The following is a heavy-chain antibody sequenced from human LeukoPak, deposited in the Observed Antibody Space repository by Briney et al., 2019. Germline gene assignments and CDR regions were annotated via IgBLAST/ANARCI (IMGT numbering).Heavy chain of an antibody. Sequence: GASVKVSCKASGYTFTSYGISWVRQAPGQGLEWMGWISAYNGNTNYAQELQGRVTMTTDTSTSTAYMELRSLRSDDTAVYYCARNPSSSWYGLSFDYWGQGTLVTVSS. V-gene: IGHV1-18*01. CDR1: GYTFTSYG. J-gene: IGHJ4*02. D-gene: IGHD6-13*01. CDR3: ARNPSSSWYGLSFDY. CDR2: ISAYNGNT.